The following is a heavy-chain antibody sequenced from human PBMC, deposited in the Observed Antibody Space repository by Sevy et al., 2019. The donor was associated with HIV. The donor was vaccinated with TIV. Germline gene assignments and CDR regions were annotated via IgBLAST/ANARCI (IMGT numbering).Heavy chain of an antibody. CDR3: AKDYGDFRNWFDS. D-gene: IGHD4-17*01. J-gene: IGHJ5*01. V-gene: IGHV3-23*01. CDR2: IGGSDERT. CDR1: GFSFSSYT. Sequence: GGSLRLSSAASGFSFSSYTMAWVRQAPGKGLEWVSSIGGSDERTFYADPVKGRFTISRDNSKNALHLQMNSLRVEDTAVYYCAKDYGDFRNWFDSWGQGTLVTVSS.